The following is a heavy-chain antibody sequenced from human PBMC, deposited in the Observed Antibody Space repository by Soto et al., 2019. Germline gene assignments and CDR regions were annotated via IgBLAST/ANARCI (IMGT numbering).Heavy chain of an antibody. Sequence: QVQLQQWGAGLLKPSETLSLTCAVYGGSFSGYYWSWIRQPPGKGLEWFGEINHSGSTNYNPSLKSRATLSVDTSKNQFSLKLSSVTAADTAVYYCARADIVVVPAAMYGGWFDPWGQGTLVTVSS. D-gene: IGHD2-2*01. V-gene: IGHV4-34*01. CDR3: ARADIVVVPAAMYGGWFDP. CDR2: INHSGST. CDR1: GGSFSGYY. J-gene: IGHJ5*02.